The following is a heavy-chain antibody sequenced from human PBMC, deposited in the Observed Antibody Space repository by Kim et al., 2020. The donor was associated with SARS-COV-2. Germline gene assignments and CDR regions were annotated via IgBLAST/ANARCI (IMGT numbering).Heavy chain of an antibody. CDR3: ANGNCSRTSCFDY. V-gene: IGHV3-30*18. Sequence: GGSLRLSCAASGFTFSSYGMHWVRQAPGKGLEWVAVISYDGSNKYYADSVKGRFTISRDNSKNTLYLQMNSLRTEDTAVYYCANGNCSRTSCFDYWGQGT. D-gene: IGHD2-2*01. CDR2: ISYDGSNK. CDR1: GFTFSSYG. J-gene: IGHJ4*02.